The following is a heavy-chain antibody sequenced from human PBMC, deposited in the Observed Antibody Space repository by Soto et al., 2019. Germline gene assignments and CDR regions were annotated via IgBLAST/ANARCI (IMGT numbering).Heavy chain of an antibody. CDR2: INWNSATI. Sequence: EVQLVESGGGLIQPGRSLRLYCAASGFSFEDYAMHWVRQAPGKGLEWVSGINWNSATIDYADSVQGRFTISRDNAKNSLYLQMNSLRVEDTALYYCAKDKAVGTVTAIDSWGQGTLVSVSS. V-gene: IGHV3-9*01. D-gene: IGHD2-21*02. CDR1: GFSFEDYA. J-gene: IGHJ4*02. CDR3: AKDKAVGTVTAIDS.